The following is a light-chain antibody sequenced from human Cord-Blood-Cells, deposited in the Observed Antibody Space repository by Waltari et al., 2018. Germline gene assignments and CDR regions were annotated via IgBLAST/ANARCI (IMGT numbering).Light chain of an antibody. V-gene: IGKV3-15*01. Sequence: EIVITQSPATLSVPPGERATLSCRARQGVSSNLAWYQQKPGQAPRLLIYGASTRATGIPARFSGSGSGTEFTLTISSLQSEDFAVYYCQQYNNWPRKGRDHMYTFGQGTKLEIK. CDR1: QGVSSN. CDR2: GAS. CDR3: QQYNNWPRKGRDHMYT. J-gene: IGKJ2*01.